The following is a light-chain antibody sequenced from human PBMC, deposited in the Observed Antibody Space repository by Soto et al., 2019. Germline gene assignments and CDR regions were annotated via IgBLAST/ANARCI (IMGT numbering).Light chain of an antibody. Sequence: DIQMTQSPSTLSASVGDRVTITCRASQSISSWLAWYQQKPGNAPKLLIYKASSLESGVPSRFSGSGSWTEFTLTISSLQPDDFATYYCQQYNSYSLTFGGGTKVEIK. V-gene: IGKV1-5*03. J-gene: IGKJ4*01. CDR3: QQYNSYSLT. CDR1: QSISSW. CDR2: KAS.